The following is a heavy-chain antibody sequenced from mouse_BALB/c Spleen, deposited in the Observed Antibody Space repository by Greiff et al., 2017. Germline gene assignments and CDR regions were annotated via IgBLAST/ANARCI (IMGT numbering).Heavy chain of an antibody. V-gene: IGHV5-6*02. CDR2: ISSGGSYT. Sequence: EVKLVESGGDLVKPGGSLKLSCAASGFTFSSYGMSWVRQTPDKRLEWVATISSGGSYTYYPDSVKGRFTISRDNAKNTLYLQMSSLKSEDTAMYYCARHGYYRYNWYFDVWGAGTTVTVSS. CDR3: ARHGYYRYNWYFDV. J-gene: IGHJ1*01. D-gene: IGHD2-14*01. CDR1: GFTFSSYG.